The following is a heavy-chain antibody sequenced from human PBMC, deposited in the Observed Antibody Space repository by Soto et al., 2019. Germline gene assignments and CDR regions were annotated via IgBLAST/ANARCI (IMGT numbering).Heavy chain of an antibody. V-gene: IGHV1-69*13. D-gene: IGHD5-12*01. CDR2: IIPIFGTA. CDR3: ARVGGGDGYNFDYFDY. Sequence: ASVKVSCKASGGTFSSYAISWVRQAPGQGLEWMGGIIPIFGTANYAQKFQGRVTITADESTSTAYMELSSLRSEDTAVYYCARVGGGDGYNFDYFDYWGQGTLVTVSS. CDR1: GGTFSSYA. J-gene: IGHJ4*02.